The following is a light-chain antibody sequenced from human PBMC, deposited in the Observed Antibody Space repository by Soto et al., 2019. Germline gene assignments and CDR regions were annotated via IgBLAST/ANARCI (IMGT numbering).Light chain of an antibody. V-gene: IGLV1-44*01. J-gene: IGLJ2*01. CDR3: AAWDESPNVPV. CDR1: NSNIGRNT. Sequence: QSVLTQPPSASGTPGQRVTISCSGSNSNIGRNTVNWYQQLPGAAPNLLIYSNNERPSGVPDRFSGSKSGNSASLAISGLQSEDEADYYCAAWDESPNVPVFGGGTKLTVL. CDR2: SNN.